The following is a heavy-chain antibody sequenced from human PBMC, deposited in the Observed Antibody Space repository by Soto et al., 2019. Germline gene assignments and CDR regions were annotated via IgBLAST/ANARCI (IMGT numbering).Heavy chain of an antibody. V-gene: IGHV2-5*02. D-gene: IGHD3-3*01. CDR3: AHRVLRTVFGLVTTTAIYFDF. Sequence: QITLNESGPTQVKPRQTLTLTCTFSGFSLTTSGVGVGWIRQSPGKAPEWLALIYWDDAKRYSPSLKSRLTITKDTPKNQVVLTMADLDPADTATYYCAHRVLRTVFGLVTTTAIYFDFWGQGTPVAVSS. J-gene: IGHJ4*02. CDR2: IYWDDAK. CDR1: GFSLTTSGVG.